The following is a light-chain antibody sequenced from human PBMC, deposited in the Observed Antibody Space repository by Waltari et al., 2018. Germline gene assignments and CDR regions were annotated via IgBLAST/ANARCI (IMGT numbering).Light chain of an antibody. CDR1: DSDVGTYDF. J-gene: IGLJ1*01. CDR3: SSYTSRSAPGV. Sequence: QSALTQPASVSGSPGQSITISCSGTDSDVGTYDFVAWYHQHPGKAPHPIFYAVSKRPWGIYKRFSASTAGNTASLTISVLQAEDAADYYCSSYTSRSAPGVFGTGTRVTVL. V-gene: IGLV2-14*01. CDR2: AVS.